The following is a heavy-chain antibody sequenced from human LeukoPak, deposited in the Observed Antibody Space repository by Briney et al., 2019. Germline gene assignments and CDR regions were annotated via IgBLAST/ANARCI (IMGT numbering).Heavy chain of an antibody. D-gene: IGHD2-2*01. Sequence: SQTLSPTCAISGDSVSSNNVAWNWIRQSPSRGLEWLGRTYYRSKWYSDYAISVKSRLTINQDTSKNQISLQLKSVTPEDTAMYYCARSCSSITCHPSNWFDPWGQGTLVTVSS. CDR1: GDSVSSNNVA. CDR3: ARSCSSITCHPSNWFDP. CDR2: TYYRSKWYS. V-gene: IGHV6-1*01. J-gene: IGHJ5*02.